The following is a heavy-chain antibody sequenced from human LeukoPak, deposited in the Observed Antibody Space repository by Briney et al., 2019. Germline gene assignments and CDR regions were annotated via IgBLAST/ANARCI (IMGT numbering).Heavy chain of an antibody. CDR2: IFYSGTT. CDR1: GVSISSCSYY. D-gene: IGHD6-13*01. J-gene: IGHJ4*02. CDR3: ARGGSSSWQFDY. V-gene: IGHV4-31*03. Sequence: KPSQTLSLTCTVSGVSISSCSYYWNWIRQHPGKGLEWIGYIFYSGTTYYNPSLKSRVTISVDTSKSQFSLRLSSVTAADTAVYYCARGGSSSWQFDYWGQGTLVTVSS.